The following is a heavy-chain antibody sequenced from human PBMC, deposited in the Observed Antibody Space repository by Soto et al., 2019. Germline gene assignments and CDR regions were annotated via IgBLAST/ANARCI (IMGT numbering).Heavy chain of an antibody. CDR1: GYTFTTYG. D-gene: IGHD2-21*01. V-gene: IGHV1-18*01. J-gene: IGHJ6*02. CDR2: ISVYNGNT. Sequence: GASVKVSCKASGYTFTTYGISWVRQAPGQGLEWMGWISVYNGNTNYAENLQGRVTMTADTSTSTAYMELRTLRSDDTAVFYCAILCDVPYYYYGMDVCGQGSTVTVYS. CDR3: AILCDVPYYYYGMDV.